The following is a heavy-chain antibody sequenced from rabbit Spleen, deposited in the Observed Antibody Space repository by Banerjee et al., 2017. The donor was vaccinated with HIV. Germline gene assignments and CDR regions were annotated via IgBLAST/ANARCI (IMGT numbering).Heavy chain of an antibody. CDR3: ARDAGSGPYIDGYFDL. V-gene: IGHV1S45*01. J-gene: IGHJ4*01. CDR1: GVSFSDKDV. CDR2: INTITGKA. Sequence: EQLEESGGGLVKPEGSLTLTCKASGVSFSDKDVMCWVRQAPGKGLEWIACINTITGKAVYASWAKGRFIMSRTSSTTVTLQMTSLTAADTATYFCARDAGSGPYIDGYFDLWGPGTLVTVS. D-gene: IGHD8-1*01.